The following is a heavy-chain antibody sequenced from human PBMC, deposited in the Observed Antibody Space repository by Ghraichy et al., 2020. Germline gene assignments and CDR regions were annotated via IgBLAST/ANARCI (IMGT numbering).Heavy chain of an antibody. Sequence: GGSLRLSCAASGFTFSSYSMNWVRQAPGKGLEWVSSISSSSSYIYYADSVKGRFTISRDNAKNSLYLQMNSLRAEDTAVYYCARNYDFWSGYGPLYYYYGMDVWGQGTTVTVSS. V-gene: IGHV3-21*01. CDR3: ARNYDFWSGYGPLYYYYGMDV. D-gene: IGHD3-3*01. CDR1: GFTFSSYS. CDR2: ISSSSSYI. J-gene: IGHJ6*02.